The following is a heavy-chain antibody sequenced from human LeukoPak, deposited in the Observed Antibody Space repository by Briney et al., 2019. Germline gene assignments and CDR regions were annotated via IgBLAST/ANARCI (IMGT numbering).Heavy chain of an antibody. Sequence: PSETLSLTCTVSGGSISSSTYYWGWIRQPPGKGLEWIGSIYYSGSTYYNPSLKSRVTISVDTSKNQFSLKLGSVTAADTAVYYCARIEKWVYYFDYWGQGTLVTVSS. J-gene: IGHJ4*02. V-gene: IGHV4-39*01. D-gene: IGHD2-8*01. CDR2: IYYSGST. CDR3: ARIEKWVYYFDY. CDR1: GGSISSSTYY.